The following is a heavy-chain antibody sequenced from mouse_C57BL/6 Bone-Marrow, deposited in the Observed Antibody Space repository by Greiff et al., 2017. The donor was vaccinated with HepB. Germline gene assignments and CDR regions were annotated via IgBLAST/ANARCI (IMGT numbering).Heavy chain of an antibody. V-gene: IGHV5-17*01. Sequence: EVQRVESGGGLVKPGGSLKLSCAASGFTFSDYGMHWVRQAPEKGLEWVAYISSGSSTIYYVDTVKGRFTISRDNAKNTLFLQMTSLRSEDTAMYYCARPLTGEYYFDYWGQGTTLTVSS. J-gene: IGHJ2*01. CDR3: ARPLTGEYYFDY. CDR2: ISSGSSTI. D-gene: IGHD4-1*01. CDR1: GFTFSDYG.